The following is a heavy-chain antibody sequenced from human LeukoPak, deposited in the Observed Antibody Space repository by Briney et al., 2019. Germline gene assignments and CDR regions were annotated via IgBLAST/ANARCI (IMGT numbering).Heavy chain of an antibody. CDR2: INHSGST. CDR3: ARAGAIFDY. J-gene: IGHJ4*02. Sequence: PSENLSLTCAVYGGSFSGYYWSWIRQPPGKGLEWIGEINHSGSTNYNPSLKSRVTISVDTSKNQFSLKLSSVTAADTAVYYCARAGAIFDYWGQGTLVTVSS. CDR1: GGSFSGYY. D-gene: IGHD1-26*01. V-gene: IGHV4-34*01.